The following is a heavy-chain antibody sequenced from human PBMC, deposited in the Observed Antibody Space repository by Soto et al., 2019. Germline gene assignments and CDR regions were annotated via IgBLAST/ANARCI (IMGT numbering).Heavy chain of an antibody. J-gene: IGHJ3*02. V-gene: IGHV3-64*01. CDR2: IGSDGGNT. Sequence: EVQLVESGGGLVQPGGSLRLSCAASGFTFSSYAMHWVRQAPGNGLEYVSAIGSDGGNTYYANSVKDRFTISRDNSKNALYLHMGSLRTEDMAVYYCARGDPYSDSLRNDAFDIWGQGTMVTVSS. D-gene: IGHD5-18*01. CDR3: ARGDPYSDSLRNDAFDI. CDR1: GFTFSSYA.